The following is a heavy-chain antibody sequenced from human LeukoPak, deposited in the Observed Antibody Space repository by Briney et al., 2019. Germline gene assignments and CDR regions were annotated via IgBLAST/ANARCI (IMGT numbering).Heavy chain of an antibody. CDR1: GSIFTSYW. J-gene: IGHJ4*02. CDR2: IYPGDSDT. Sequence: GAPLQISCEGAGSIFTSYWISWGRQLPGKGVEWRGIIYPGDSDTKNSPSFQGQVTISADKSISTAYLQWSNLKASDTAMYYCARPIAVAGTSYYFDYWGQGTLVTVSS. D-gene: IGHD6-19*01. CDR3: ARPIAVAGTSYYFDY. V-gene: IGHV5-51*01.